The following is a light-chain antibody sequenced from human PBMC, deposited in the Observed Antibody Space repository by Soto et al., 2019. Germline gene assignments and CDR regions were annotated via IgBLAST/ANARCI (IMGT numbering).Light chain of an antibody. V-gene: IGKV3-15*01. Sequence: DIMLTQSPATLSVSPGERATLSCRASQSVSSNLAWYQQIPGQAPRLLIYGASTRATGVPARFSGSGSATQSTLTISSLQSEDFGFYYCQQYHQWPVAFGGGTKVDI. CDR2: GAS. J-gene: IGKJ4*01. CDR1: QSVSSN. CDR3: QQYHQWPVA.